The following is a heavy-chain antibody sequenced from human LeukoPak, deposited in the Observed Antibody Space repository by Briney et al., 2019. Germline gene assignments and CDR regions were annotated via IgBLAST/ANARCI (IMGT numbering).Heavy chain of an antibody. CDR2: INSDGSST. Sequence: PGGSLRLSCAASGFTFSSYWMHWVRHAPGKGMVWVSRINSDGSSTIYADSVKGRFTISRNNTKNSLYLQMNSLRAEDTAVYYCARESHSNYDYWGQGTLVTVSS. D-gene: IGHD4-11*01. CDR1: GFTFSSYW. V-gene: IGHV3-74*01. J-gene: IGHJ4*02. CDR3: ARESHSNYDY.